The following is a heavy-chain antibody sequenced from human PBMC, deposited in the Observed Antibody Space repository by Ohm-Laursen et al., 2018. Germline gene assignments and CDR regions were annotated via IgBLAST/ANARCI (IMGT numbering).Heavy chain of an antibody. CDR3: ARGKWDLDYFFEY. V-gene: IGHV3-72*01. D-gene: IGHD1-26*01. J-gene: IGHJ4*02. Sequence: SLRLSCAASGFTFSDHYMDWVRQAPGKGLEWVGRTRNKANSYTTEYAASVKGRFTISRDDSKNSLYLQMNSLKTEDTAVYYCARGKWDLDYFFEYWGQGTLVTVSS. CDR2: TRNKANSYTT. CDR1: GFTFSDHY.